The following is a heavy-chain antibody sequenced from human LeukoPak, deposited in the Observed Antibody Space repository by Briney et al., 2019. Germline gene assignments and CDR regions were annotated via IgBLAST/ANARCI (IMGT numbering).Heavy chain of an antibody. D-gene: IGHD5-12*01. Sequence: PSETLSLTCTVSGGSISSSSYYWGWIRQPPGKGLEWIGSIYYSGSTYYNPPLKSRVTISVDTSKNQFSLKLSSVTAADTAVYYCATWGVATNYFDYWGQGTLVTVSS. CDR1: GGSISSSSYY. CDR3: ATWGVATNYFDY. CDR2: IYYSGST. J-gene: IGHJ4*02. V-gene: IGHV4-39*01.